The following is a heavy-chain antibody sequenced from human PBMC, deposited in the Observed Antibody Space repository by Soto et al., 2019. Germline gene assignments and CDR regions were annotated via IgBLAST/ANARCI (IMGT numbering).Heavy chain of an antibody. Sequence: GGSLRLACAASGFTFSNYWMNWVRQAPGKGLEWVANIKPDGSEKYYVDSVKGRFTISRDNAKNSLYLQLNSLRAEDTAVYYCARGILGAGYGMDVWGQGTTVTVS. CDR3: ARGILGAGYGMDV. D-gene: IGHD3-16*01. J-gene: IGHJ6*02. V-gene: IGHV3-7*03. CDR2: IKPDGSEK. CDR1: GFTFSNYW.